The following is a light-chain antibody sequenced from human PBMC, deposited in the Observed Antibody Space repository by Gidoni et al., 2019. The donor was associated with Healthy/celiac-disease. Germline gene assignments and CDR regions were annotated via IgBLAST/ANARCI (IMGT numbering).Light chain of an antibody. Sequence: DIQMTQSPSTLSASVGDRVTITCRASQSISSWLAWYQQKPGKAPKLLIYDASSLESGVPSRFSGSGSGTEFTLTISSLQPDDFATYYCQQYNSFALTFGGGTKVEIK. CDR1: QSISSW. CDR3: QQYNSFALT. J-gene: IGKJ4*01. V-gene: IGKV1-5*01. CDR2: DAS.